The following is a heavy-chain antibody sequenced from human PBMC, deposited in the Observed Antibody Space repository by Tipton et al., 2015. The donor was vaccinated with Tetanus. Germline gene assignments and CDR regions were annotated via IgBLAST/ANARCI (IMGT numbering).Heavy chain of an antibody. D-gene: IGHD3-10*01. J-gene: IGHJ4*02. V-gene: IGHV1-2*02. CDR3: ARAFQAQYYYGSGSYYNVFDY. Sequence: QLVQSGPEVKKPGASVKVSCKASGYTFTGYYMHWVRQAPGQGLEWMGWINPNSGGTNYAQKFQGRVTMTRDTSISTAYMELSRLRSDDTAVYYCARAFQAQYYYGSGSYYNVFDYWGQGTLVTVSS. CDR2: INPNSGGT. CDR1: GYTFTGYY.